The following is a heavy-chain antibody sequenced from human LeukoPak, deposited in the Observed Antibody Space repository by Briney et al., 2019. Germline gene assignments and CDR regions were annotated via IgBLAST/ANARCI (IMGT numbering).Heavy chain of an antibody. D-gene: IGHD2-2*03. V-gene: IGHV4-39*07. CDR1: GGSISSSSYY. CDR2: IYYRGST. CDR3: ARDRMDEDYYYGMDV. J-gene: IGHJ6*02. Sequence: SETLSLTCIVSGGSISSSSYYWGWIRQPPGKGLEWIGSIYYRGSTYYNPSLKSRVTISVDTSKNQFSLKLSSVTAADTAVYYCARDRMDEDYYYGMDVWGQGTTVTVSS.